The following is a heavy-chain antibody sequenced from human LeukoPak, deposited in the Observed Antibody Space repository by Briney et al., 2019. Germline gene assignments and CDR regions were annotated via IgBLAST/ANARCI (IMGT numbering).Heavy chain of an antibody. CDR1: GGSFSGYY. CDR2: INHSGST. Sequence: PSETLSLTCAVYGGSFSGYYWSWIRQPPGKGLEWIGEINHSGSTNYNPSLKSRVTISVDTSKNQFSLKLSSVTAADTAVYYCVRVKMKRLQSYYFDYWGQGTLVTVSS. J-gene: IGHJ4*02. CDR3: VRVKMKRLQSYYFDY. V-gene: IGHV4-34*01.